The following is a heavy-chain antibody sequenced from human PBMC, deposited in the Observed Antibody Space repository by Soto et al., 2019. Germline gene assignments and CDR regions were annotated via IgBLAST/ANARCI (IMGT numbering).Heavy chain of an antibody. CDR1: GFSLSNARMG. V-gene: IGHV2-26*01. D-gene: IGHD6-19*01. Sequence: QVTLKESGPVLVKPTETLTLTCTVSGFSLSNARMGVSWIRQPPGKALEWLAHIFSNDEKSYSTSLKSRLTISNDTSNSQVVLTMTNMDPVDTATYYCARIPVAGRENWFDPWGQGTLVTVSS. J-gene: IGHJ5*02. CDR2: IFSNDEK. CDR3: ARIPVAGRENWFDP.